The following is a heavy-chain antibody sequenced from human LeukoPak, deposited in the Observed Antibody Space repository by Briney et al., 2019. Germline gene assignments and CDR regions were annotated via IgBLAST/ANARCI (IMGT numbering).Heavy chain of an antibody. V-gene: IGHV3-66*01. D-gene: IGHD5-18*01. CDR3: ARVGRGDTYGYVDY. J-gene: IGHJ4*02. CDR1: GFTVSSNY. CDR2: PYSGGST. Sequence: GGSLRLSCAASGFTVSSNYMSWVRQTPGKGLAWVSVPYSGGSTYYADSVKGRFTISRDNSKNMLFLQMNSLRAEDTAVYYCARVGRGDTYGYVDYWGQGTLVTVSS.